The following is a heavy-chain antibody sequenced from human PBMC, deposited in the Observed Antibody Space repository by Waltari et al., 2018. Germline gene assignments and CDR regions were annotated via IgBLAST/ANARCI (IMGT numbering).Heavy chain of an antibody. J-gene: IGHJ4*02. Sequence: QVQLQESGPGLVKPSETLSLTCTVSGVSISTYYWSWNRQPAGKGLEWIGRFYSSGNNNYSHSLKSRVTMSVDTSKNQFSLKLTSVTAADTVLYYCARDLNSSVRPFDYWGQGTLVTVSS. CDR1: GVSISTYY. V-gene: IGHV4-4*07. CDR2: FYSSGNN. CDR3: ARDLNSSVRPFDY. D-gene: IGHD3-10*01.